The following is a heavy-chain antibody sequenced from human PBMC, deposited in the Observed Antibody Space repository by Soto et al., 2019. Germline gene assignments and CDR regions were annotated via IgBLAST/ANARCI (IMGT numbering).Heavy chain of an antibody. CDR3: VRDRAISYAYDV. Sequence: SETLSLTCTVSVVSVTRTSFYWSWIRQAPGKGLEWIGYFHYGGRTNYNPSLKSRVNISVDTAKNQFSLQLTSVTAADTAVYFSVRDRAISYAYDVCGQGSLVTVS. V-gene: IGHV4-61*01. D-gene: IGHD3-16*01. CDR1: VVSVTRTSFY. J-gene: IGHJ4*02. CDR2: FHYGGRT.